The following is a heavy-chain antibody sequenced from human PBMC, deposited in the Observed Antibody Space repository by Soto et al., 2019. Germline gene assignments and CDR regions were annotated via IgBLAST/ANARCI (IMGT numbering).Heavy chain of an antibody. CDR3: TTDPRH. Sequence: GGSLRLSCAASGIGFSKTWMGWVRQAPGRGLEWVGRIKSKNDGGTIDYIAPVKGRFTISRDDSKNTVYLQMNSLQMEDTAVYYCTTDPRHWGQGTLVTVSS. V-gene: IGHV3-15*01. CDR1: GIGFSKTW. J-gene: IGHJ1*01. CDR2: IKSKNDGGTI.